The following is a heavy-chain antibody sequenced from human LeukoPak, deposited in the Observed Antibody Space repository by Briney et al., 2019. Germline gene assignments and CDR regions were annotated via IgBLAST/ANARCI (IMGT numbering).Heavy chain of an antibody. CDR1: GGSISSYY. CDR3: ARVPITMVRGYYYYYMDV. CDR2: IYTSGST. J-gene: IGHJ6*03. V-gene: IGHV4-4*07. Sequence: NSSGTLSLTCTVSGGSISSYYWSWIRQPAGKGLEWIGRIYTSGSTNYNPSLKSRVTMSVDTSKNQFSLKLSSVTAADTAVYYCARVPITMVRGYYYYYMDVWGKGTTVTISS. D-gene: IGHD3-10*01.